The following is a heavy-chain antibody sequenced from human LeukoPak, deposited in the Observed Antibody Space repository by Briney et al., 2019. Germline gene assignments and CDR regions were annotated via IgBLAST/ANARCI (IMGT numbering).Heavy chain of an antibody. V-gene: IGHV4-61*02. CDR3: ARGVLLWFGELSHFDY. CDR2: IYTSGST. D-gene: IGHD3-10*01. Sequence: PSQTLSLTCTVSGGSISSGSYYWSWIRQPAGKGLEWIGRIYTSGSTNYNPSLKSRVTISVDTSKNQFSLKLSSVTAADTAVYYCARGVLLWFGELSHFDYWGQGTLVTVSS. J-gene: IGHJ4*02. CDR1: GGSISSGSYY.